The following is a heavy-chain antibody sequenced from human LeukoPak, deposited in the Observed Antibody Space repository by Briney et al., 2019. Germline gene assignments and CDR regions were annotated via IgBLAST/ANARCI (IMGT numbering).Heavy chain of an antibody. J-gene: IGHJ4*02. CDR2: ISSSDNI. D-gene: IGHD3-22*01. Sequence: GGSLRLSCAASGFRFSDFSINWVRQAPGKGLEWVSYISSSDNIYYADSVKGRFTISRDNAKNSVWLQMNSLRVEDTAVYYCARGLQYYYDSSGYLKYYFDYWGQGTLVTVSS. CDR3: ARGLQYYYDSSGYLKYYFDY. V-gene: IGHV3-69-1*01. CDR1: GFRFSDFS.